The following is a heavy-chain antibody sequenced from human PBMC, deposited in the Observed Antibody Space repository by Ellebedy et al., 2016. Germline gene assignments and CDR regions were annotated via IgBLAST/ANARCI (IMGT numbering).Heavy chain of an antibody. CDR1: GYTFTTYG. CDR3: ARRGVAAGKFDY. Sequence: ASVKVSCKASGYTFTTYGFTWVRQAPGQGLEWLGWISAYNGDTNYAQTLQGRVTMTTDTYTNTAYMELKSLISNDTAVYYCARRGVAAGKFDYWGQGTLVTVSS. V-gene: IGHV1-18*01. CDR2: ISAYNGDT. D-gene: IGHD3-10*01. J-gene: IGHJ4*02.